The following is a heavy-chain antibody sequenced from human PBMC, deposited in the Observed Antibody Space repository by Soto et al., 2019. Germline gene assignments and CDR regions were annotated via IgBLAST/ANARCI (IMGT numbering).Heavy chain of an antibody. CDR1: GGSISSYY. V-gene: IGHV4-59*01. Sequence: PSETLSLTCTVFGGSISSYYWSWIRQPPGKGLEWIGYIYYSGSTNYNPSLKRRVTISVDTSKNQFSLKLSSVTAADTAVYYCARAEAGRWIQLWVDAFDIWGQGTMVTSLQ. J-gene: IGHJ3*02. D-gene: IGHD5-18*01. CDR2: IYYSGST. CDR3: ARAEAGRWIQLWVDAFDI.